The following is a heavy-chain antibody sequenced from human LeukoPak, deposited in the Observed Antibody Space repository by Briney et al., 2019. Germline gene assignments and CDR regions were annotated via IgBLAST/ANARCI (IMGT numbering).Heavy chain of an antibody. J-gene: IGHJ4*02. CDR1: GFIFSDYY. CDR3: ASGGGGMVIGDY. CDR2: VSRSRSCT. V-gene: IGHV3-11*06. Sequence: GGGLRLSCAASGFIFSDYYMNWIRQARGKGLEWVSDVSRSRSCTNYAGCMKGRFSISRDNGMNSVCLQMNSQRADDTAVYYCASGGGGMVIGDYWGQGTLVTVSS. D-gene: IGHD3-16*01.